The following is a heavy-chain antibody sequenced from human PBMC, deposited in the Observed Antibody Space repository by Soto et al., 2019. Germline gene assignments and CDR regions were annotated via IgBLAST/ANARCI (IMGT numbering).Heavy chain of an antibody. J-gene: IGHJ4*02. D-gene: IGHD3-16*01. CDR2: IIPVFGTT. CDR3: ATGGGTYVWYTEF. V-gene: IGHV1-69*01. Sequence: QEQLVQSGAEVKKPGSSVKVSCKDSGGLFSSFAISWVRQAPGQGLEWMGGIIPVFGTTNYAQKFQGRVTITADESTNTALMVLSSLTSDDTAMYYCATGGGTYVWYTEFWSQGTQVTVSS. CDR1: GGLFSSFA.